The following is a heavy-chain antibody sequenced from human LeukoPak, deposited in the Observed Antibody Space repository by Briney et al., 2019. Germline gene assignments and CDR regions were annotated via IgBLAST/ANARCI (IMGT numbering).Heavy chain of an antibody. CDR1: GGSVSSGIYY. CDR3: ARRVGTRDWYFDL. Sequence: SETLSHTCTVSGGSVSSGIYYWSWFRQPPGKGLEWIGYIYYHGGTNYNPSLKSRVTISVDTSKNQFSLKLTSVTAADTAVYYCARRVGTRDWYFDLWGRGTLVTVSS. CDR2: IYYHGGT. D-gene: IGHD1-14*01. V-gene: IGHV4-61*01. J-gene: IGHJ2*01.